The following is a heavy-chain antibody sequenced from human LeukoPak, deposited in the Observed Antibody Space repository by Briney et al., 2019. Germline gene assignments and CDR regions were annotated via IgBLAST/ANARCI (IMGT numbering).Heavy chain of an antibody. Sequence: GASVKVSCKASGGTFSSYAISWVRQAPGQGLEWMGGIIPTFGTANYAQKFQGRVTITTDESTSTAYMELSSLRSEDTAVYYCARAPGVPAARNYYYYMDVWGKGTTVTVSS. D-gene: IGHD2-2*01. CDR3: ARAPGVPAARNYYYYMDV. CDR2: IIPTFGTA. CDR1: GGTFSSYA. J-gene: IGHJ6*03. V-gene: IGHV1-69*05.